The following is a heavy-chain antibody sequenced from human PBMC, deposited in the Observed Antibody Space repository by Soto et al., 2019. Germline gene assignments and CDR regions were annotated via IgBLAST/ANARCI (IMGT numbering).Heavy chain of an antibody. CDR3: AKQNTIFGVVVPLYYYGMDV. D-gene: IGHD3-3*01. Sequence: EEQLLESGGGLVQPGGSLRLSCAASGFTFSSYALSWVRQAPDKGLEWVSTISAGSDNTYYADSVKGRFSISRDNSKNTVYLQMDSVIAEDTAIYYCAKQNTIFGVVVPLYYYGMDVWGQGTTVTVS. V-gene: IGHV3-23*01. CDR1: GFTFSSYA. CDR2: ISAGSDNT. J-gene: IGHJ6*02.